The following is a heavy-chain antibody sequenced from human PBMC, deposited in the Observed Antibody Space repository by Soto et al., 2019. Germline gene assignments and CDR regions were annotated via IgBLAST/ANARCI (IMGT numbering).Heavy chain of an antibody. D-gene: IGHD3-3*01. V-gene: IGHV1-3*01. CDR3: ARDRYYDFWSTIAESRYGMDV. CDR1: GYTFTSYA. Sequence: GASVKVSCKASGYTFTSYAMHWVRQAPGQRLEWMGWINAGNGNTKYSQKFQGRVTITRDTSASTAYMELSCLRSEDTAVYYCARDRYYDFWSTIAESRYGMDVWGQGTTVTVSS. CDR2: INAGNGNT. J-gene: IGHJ6*02.